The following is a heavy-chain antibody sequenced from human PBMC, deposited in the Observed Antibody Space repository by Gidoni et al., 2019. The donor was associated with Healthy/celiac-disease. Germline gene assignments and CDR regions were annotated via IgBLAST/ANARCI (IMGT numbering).Heavy chain of an antibody. Sequence: QVQLVQSGAEVKKPGASVKVSCKASGYTFTSYHMHWVRPAPGKGLEWMGIINPSGGSTSYAQKFQGRVTMTRDTSTSTVYMELSSLRSEDTAVYYCASPRGEAYSGSWRGHDYYYYYGMDVWGQGTTVTVSS. CDR2: INPSGGST. J-gene: IGHJ6*02. CDR1: GYTFTSYH. D-gene: IGHD1-26*01. CDR3: ASPRGEAYSGSWRGHDYYYYYGMDV. V-gene: IGHV1-46*01.